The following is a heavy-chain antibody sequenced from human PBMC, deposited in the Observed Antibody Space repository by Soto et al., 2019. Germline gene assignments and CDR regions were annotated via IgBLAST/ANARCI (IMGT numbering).Heavy chain of an antibody. CDR1: GGSISSSSYY. D-gene: IGHD3-3*01. Sequence: SETLSLTCTVSGGSISSSSYYWGWIRQPPGTGLEWIGSIYYSGSTYYNPSLKGPVTISVDTHKNQFSLKLSSVTAADTVVYYCERSPKYYDCWSGEYFQHWGQGTLVTVSS. J-gene: IGHJ1*01. CDR2: IYYSGST. V-gene: IGHV4-39*01. CDR3: ERSPKYYDCWSGEYFQH.